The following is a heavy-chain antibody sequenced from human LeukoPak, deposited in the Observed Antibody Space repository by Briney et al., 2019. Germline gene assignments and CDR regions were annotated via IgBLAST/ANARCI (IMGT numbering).Heavy chain of an antibody. Sequence: SGTLSLTCAVSGGSISSSNWWSWVRQPPGKGLEWIGEIYHSGSTKYNPSLKSRVTISVQKSKNQFSLKLTSVTAADTAVYYCARDIDKTAMVFKSFDNWGQGTLVTVSS. D-gene: IGHD5-18*01. J-gene: IGHJ4*02. CDR1: GGSISSSNW. CDR2: IYHSGST. V-gene: IGHV4-4*02. CDR3: ARDIDKTAMVFKSFDN.